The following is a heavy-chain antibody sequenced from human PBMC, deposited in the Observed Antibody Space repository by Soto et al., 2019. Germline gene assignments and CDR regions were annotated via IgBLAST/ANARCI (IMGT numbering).Heavy chain of an antibody. Sequence: GSLRLSCAASGFTFSNYAMSWVRQAPGKGLEWVSVICGSGGYTYYADSVKGRFTISRDNSKNTLYLQMNSLRAEDTAVYYCARKVSSGCYTALDYWGQGTLVTVSS. V-gene: IGHV3-23*01. CDR3: ARKVSSGCYTALDY. J-gene: IGHJ4*02. CDR2: ICGSGGYT. D-gene: IGHD2-2*02. CDR1: GFTFSNYA.